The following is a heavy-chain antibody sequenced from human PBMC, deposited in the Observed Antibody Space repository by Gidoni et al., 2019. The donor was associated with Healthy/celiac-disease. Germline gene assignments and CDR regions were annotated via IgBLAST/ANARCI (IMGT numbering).Heavy chain of an antibody. D-gene: IGHD3-3*01. CDR1: GGSISSSSYY. Sequence: QLQLQESGPGLVKPSETLSLTCTVSGGSISSSSYYWGGIRQPPGKGLEWIGSIYYSGSTYYNPSLKSRVTISVDTSKNQFSLKLSSVTAADTAVYYCARRITIFGVVIHWGQGTLVTVSS. V-gene: IGHV4-39*01. J-gene: IGHJ4*02. CDR2: IYYSGST. CDR3: ARRITIFGVVIH.